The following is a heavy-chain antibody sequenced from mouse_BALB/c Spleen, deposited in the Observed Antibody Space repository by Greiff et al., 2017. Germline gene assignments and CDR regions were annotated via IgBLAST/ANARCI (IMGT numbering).Heavy chain of an antibody. V-gene: IGHV3-2*02. Sequence: EVKLMESGPGLVKPSQSLSLTCTVTGYSITSDYAWNWIRQFPGNKLEWMGYISYSGSTSYNPSLKSRISITRDTYKNQFFLQLNSVTTEDTATYYCARVPLMITTLSYAMDYWGQGTSVTVSS. CDR3: ARVPLMITTLSYAMDY. CDR2: ISYSGST. J-gene: IGHJ4*01. D-gene: IGHD2-4*01. CDR1: GYSITSDYA.